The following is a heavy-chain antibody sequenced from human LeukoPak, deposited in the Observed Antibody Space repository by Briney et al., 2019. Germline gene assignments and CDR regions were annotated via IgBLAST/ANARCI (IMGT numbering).Heavy chain of an antibody. CDR2: IYYSGST. CDR1: GGSISSSSYY. J-gene: IGHJ5*02. CDR3: ARLGYCSGGSCRSDNWFDP. V-gene: IGHV4-39*01. Sequence: PSETLSLTCTVSGGSISSSSYYWGWIRQPPGKGLEWIGSIYYSGSTYYNPSLKSRVTISVDTSKNQFSLKLSSVTAADTAVYYCARLGYCSGGSCRSDNWFDPWGQGTLVTVSS. D-gene: IGHD2-15*01.